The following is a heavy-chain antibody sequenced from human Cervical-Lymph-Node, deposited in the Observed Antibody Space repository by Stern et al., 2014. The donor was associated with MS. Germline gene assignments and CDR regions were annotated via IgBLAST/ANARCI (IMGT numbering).Heavy chain of an antibody. CDR2: ISPYNGNT. V-gene: IGHV1-18*01. CDR3: ARGLLGSENAFDI. CDR1: GYTFTSYG. D-gene: IGHD2-15*01. J-gene: IGHJ3*02. Sequence: VLLVQSGAEVKTSGASVKVSCKASGYTFTSYGISWVRQATGHGLEWMGWISPYNGNTNYAQKLQGRVTMTTDTSTSTAYMELRSLRSDDTAVYYCARGLLGSENAFDIWGQGTMVTASS.